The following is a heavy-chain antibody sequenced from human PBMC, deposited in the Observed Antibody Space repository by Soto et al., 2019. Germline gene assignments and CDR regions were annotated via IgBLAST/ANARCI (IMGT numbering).Heavy chain of an antibody. CDR2: IYDSGST. J-gene: IGHJ5*02. V-gene: IGHV4-59*13. CDR3: ARAQPFEFHNWFDP. Sequence: QVQLQESGPGLVKSSETLSLTCTVTGGSISSYYWSWIRRPPGKGLGWIGHIYDSGSTNYNPSLESRVSISLDSSTNQFSLKFRSVTAAETAVYYCARAQPFEFHNWFDPLGQGTLVSVSA. CDR1: GGSISSYY. D-gene: IGHD3-10*01.